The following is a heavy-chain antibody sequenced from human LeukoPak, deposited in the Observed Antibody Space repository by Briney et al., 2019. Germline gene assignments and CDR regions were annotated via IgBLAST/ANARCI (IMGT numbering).Heavy chain of an antibody. CDR1: GYTFTSYA. Sequence: ASVKVSCKASGYTFTSYAMHWVRQAPGQRLEWMGWINAGNGNTKYSQKFQGRVTITRDTSASTAYMELGSLGSEDTAVYYCARDVPKWYYYGSGSYTFDPWGQGTLVTVSS. D-gene: IGHD3-10*01. V-gene: IGHV1-3*01. CDR2: INAGNGNT. J-gene: IGHJ5*02. CDR3: ARDVPKWYYYGSGSYTFDP.